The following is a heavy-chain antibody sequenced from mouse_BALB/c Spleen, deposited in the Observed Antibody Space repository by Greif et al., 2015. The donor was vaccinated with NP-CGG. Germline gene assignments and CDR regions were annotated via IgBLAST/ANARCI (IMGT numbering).Heavy chain of an antibody. CDR1: GYTFTDYY. J-gene: IGHJ4*01. CDR3: ARRTGTEAMDY. D-gene: IGHD4-1*01. CDR2: IYPGSGNT. Sequence: QVQLKESGPELVKPGASVKISCKASGYTFTDYYINWVKQKPGQGLEWIGWIYPGSGNTKYNEKFVGKATLTVDTSSSTAYMQLSSLTSEDTAVYFCARRTGTEAMDYWGQGTSVTVSS. V-gene: IGHV1-84*02.